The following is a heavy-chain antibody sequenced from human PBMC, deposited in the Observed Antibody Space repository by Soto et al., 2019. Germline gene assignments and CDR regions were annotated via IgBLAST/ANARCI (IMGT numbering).Heavy chain of an antibody. CDR2: INSDSNPL. D-gene: IGHD6-13*01. V-gene: IGHV3-48*01. J-gene: IGHJ5*02. CDR3: ARGLGSSWFFL. Sequence: GGSLRLSCAASGFTFSDYNMNWVRQAPGKGLEWVSYINSDSNPLYYADSVKGRFTTSRDNAKNALYLQMNSLRAEDTALYYCARGLGSSWFFLWGQGTLVTVSS. CDR1: GFTFSDYN.